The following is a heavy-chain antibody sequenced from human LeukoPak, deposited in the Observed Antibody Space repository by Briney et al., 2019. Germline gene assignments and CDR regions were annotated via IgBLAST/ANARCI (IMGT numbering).Heavy chain of an antibody. J-gene: IGHJ3*02. V-gene: IGHV4-61*08. D-gene: IGHD3-22*01. CDR2: IYYSGST. CDR1: GASVSSDGFW. Sequence: SETLSLTCAVSGASVSSDGFWWNWVRQPPGKGLEWIGYIYYSGSTNYNPSLKSRVTISVDTSKNQFSLKLSSVTAADTAVYYCARMYRQNYYDSSGYFQFDAFDIWGQGTMVTVSS. CDR3: ARMYRQNYYDSSGYFQFDAFDI.